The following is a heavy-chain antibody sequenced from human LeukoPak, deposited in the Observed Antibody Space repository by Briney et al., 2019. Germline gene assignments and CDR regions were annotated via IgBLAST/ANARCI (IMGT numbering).Heavy chain of an antibody. CDR1: GVSISSSSYY. D-gene: IGHD3-3*01. V-gene: IGHV4-39*01. Sequence: PSETLSLTCAVSGVSISSSSYYWVWLRPPPGQGLEGIGSIYCSGSTYYNPSLKSRVTISVDTSKNQFSLKMSSVTAADTAVYYCARHLVREWGVNYFDYWGQGTLVTVSS. J-gene: IGHJ4*02. CDR2: IYCSGST. CDR3: ARHLVREWGVNYFDY.